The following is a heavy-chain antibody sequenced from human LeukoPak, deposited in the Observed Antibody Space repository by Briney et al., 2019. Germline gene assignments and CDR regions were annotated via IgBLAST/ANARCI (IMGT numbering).Heavy chain of an antibody. V-gene: IGHV4-4*09. J-gene: IGHJ4*02. CDR1: SGSISRYF. CDR2: IYTSGST. D-gene: IGHD2-2*01. Sequence: SETLSLTCTVSSGSISRYFWSWIRQSPGKGLEWIGDIYTSGSTNYSPSLESRVTMSVDTSKNQVSLSLSSVTAADSAVYYCARHGSYCSGSSCYSRRLYYFDYWGQGALVSVFS. CDR3: ARHGSYCSGSSCYSRRLYYFDY.